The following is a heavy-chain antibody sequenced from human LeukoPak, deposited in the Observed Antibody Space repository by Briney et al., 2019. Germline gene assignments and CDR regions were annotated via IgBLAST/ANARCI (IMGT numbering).Heavy chain of an antibody. CDR3: ARRNGGAYYDFWSGYYQTFGYYGMDV. Sequence: GASVKASCKASGYTFTSYDINWVRQATGQGLEWMGWMNPNSGNTGYAQKFQGRVTMTRNTSISTAYMELSSLRSEDTAVYYCARRNGGAYYDFWSGYYQTFGYYGMDVWGQGTTVTVSS. CDR1: GYTFTSYD. CDR2: MNPNSGNT. D-gene: IGHD3-3*01. J-gene: IGHJ6*02. V-gene: IGHV1-8*01.